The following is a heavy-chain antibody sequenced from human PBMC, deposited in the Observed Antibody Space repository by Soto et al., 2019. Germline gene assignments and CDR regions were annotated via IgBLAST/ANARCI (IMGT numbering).Heavy chain of an antibody. Sequence: PSETLSLTCTVSGGSISSSKYYWGWIRQAPGKGLEWIASIYYSGSTYYNPSLTSRVTISVDTSKNQFSLKLSSVTAADTAVYYCARGGYYGSGTPIKYFDLWGRGTLVTVSS. D-gene: IGHD3-10*01. V-gene: IGHV4-39*07. CDR2: IYYSGST. J-gene: IGHJ2*01. CDR3: ARGGYYGSGTPIKYFDL. CDR1: GGSISSSKYY.